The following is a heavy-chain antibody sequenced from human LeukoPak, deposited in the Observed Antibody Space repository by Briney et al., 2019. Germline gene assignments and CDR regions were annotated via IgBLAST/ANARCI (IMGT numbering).Heavy chain of an antibody. CDR1: GFTFSSYW. CDR3: ARDGTFDSSAASFDL. D-gene: IGHD3-22*01. V-gene: IGHV3-7*01. Sequence: GGSLRLSCAASGFTFSSYWMSWVRQAPGKGLEWVANIKQDGSEKSYVDSVKGRFTTSRDNAKNSLYLQMNSLRAEDTAVYYCARDGTFDSSAASFDLWGRGTLVTVSS. CDR2: IKQDGSEK. J-gene: IGHJ2*01.